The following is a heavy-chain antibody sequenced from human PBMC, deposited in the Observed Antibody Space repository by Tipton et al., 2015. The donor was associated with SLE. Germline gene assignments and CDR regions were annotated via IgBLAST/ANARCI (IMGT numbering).Heavy chain of an antibody. V-gene: IGHV3-21*01. D-gene: IGHD3-10*01. CDR2: ISATGAFT. J-gene: IGHJ2*01. CDR3: ARDLGSYYGSNKDWYFDL. CDR1: GFTFRTYS. Sequence: SLRLSCAASGFTFRTYSMNWVRQAPGKGLEWVSTISATGAFTYYADSVKGRFTVSRDNAKNSLSLQMNGLRVEDTAMYYCARDLGSYYGSNKDWYFDLWGRGTLVTVSS.